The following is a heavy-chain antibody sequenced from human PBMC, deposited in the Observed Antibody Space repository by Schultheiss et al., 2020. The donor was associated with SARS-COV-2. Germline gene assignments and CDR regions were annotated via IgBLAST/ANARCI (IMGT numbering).Heavy chain of an antibody. Sequence: GGSLRLSCAASGFTFSSYEMNWVRQAPGKGLEWVSYISSSGSTIYYADSVKGRFTISRDDSKNTLFLQMNSLRAEDSAVYYCAKDLPPRVRVFEDVPPRARASESWSHYGDYDMDVWGQGTTVTVSS. CDR2: ISSSGSTI. V-gene: IGHV3-48*03. D-gene: IGHD3-10*01. CDR3: AKDLPPRVRVFEDVPPRARASESWSHYGDYDMDV. CDR1: GFTFSSYE. J-gene: IGHJ6*02.